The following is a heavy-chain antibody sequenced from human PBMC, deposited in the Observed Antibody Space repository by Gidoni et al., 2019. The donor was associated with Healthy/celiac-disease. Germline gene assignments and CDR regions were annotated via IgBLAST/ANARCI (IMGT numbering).Heavy chain of an antibody. D-gene: IGHD4-4*01. CDR3: ASPRSRRVTTVPTRFDY. CDR1: GGTFSSYA. J-gene: IGHJ4*02. V-gene: IGHV1-69*19. CDR2: IIPIFGTA. Sequence: QVQLVQSGAEVKKPGSSVKVSCKASGGTFSSYAISGVRQAPGQGLEWMGGIIPIFGTANYAQKFQGRVTITADESTSTAYMELSSLRSEDTAVYYCASPRSRRVTTVPTRFDYWGQGTLVTVSS.